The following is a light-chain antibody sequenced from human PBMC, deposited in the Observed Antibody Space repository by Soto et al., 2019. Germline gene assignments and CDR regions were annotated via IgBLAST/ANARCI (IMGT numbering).Light chain of an antibody. Sequence: SYELIQPPSVSVVPGQTARVTCGGNNIGSKTVHWYQHKPGQAPVLVVYDDTDRPSGIPERFSGSNSGNTATLTISRVEAGDEADYYCQVWDSIGDHVLFGGGTQLTVL. CDR1: NIGSKT. CDR3: QVWDSIGDHVL. CDR2: DDT. V-gene: IGLV3-21*02. J-gene: IGLJ2*01.